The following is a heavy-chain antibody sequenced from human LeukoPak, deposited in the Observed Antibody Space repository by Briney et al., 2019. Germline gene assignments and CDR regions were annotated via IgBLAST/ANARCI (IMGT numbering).Heavy chain of an antibody. Sequence: ASVKVSCKASGYTFTGYYIHWVRQAPGQGLEWMGWINPNSGGTNYAQKFQGRVTMTRDTSISTAYMELSRLRSDDTAVYYCASNVYDFWSGYELLYYYYYYMDVWGKGTTVTVSS. V-gene: IGHV1-2*02. CDR1: GYTFTGYY. CDR3: ASNVYDFWSGYELLYYYYYYMDV. J-gene: IGHJ6*03. CDR2: INPNSGGT. D-gene: IGHD3-3*01.